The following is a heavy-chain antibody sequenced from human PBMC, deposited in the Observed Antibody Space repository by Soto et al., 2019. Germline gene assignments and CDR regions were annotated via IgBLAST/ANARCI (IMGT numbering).Heavy chain of an antibody. D-gene: IGHD3-10*01. V-gene: IGHV3-66*01. CDR1: GFTVSSNY. J-gene: IGHJ6*02. CDR2: IYSGGST. Sequence: EVPLVESGGGLVQPGGSLRLSCAASGFTVSSNYKSWVRQAPGKGLEWVSVIYSGGSTYYADSVKGRFTISRDNSKNTLYLQMNSLRAEDTAVYYCASSNYGSGSYDSYYYYGMDVWGQGTTVTVSS. CDR3: ASSNYGSGSYDSYYYYGMDV.